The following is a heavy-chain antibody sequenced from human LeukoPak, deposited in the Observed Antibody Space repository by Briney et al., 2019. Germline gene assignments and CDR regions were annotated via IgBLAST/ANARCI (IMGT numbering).Heavy chain of an antibody. CDR2: IYTSGST. V-gene: IGHV4-4*07. J-gene: IGHJ4*02. CDR1: GGSISSYY. Sequence: PSETLSLTCTVSGGSISSYYWSWIRQPAGKGLEWIGRIYTSGSTNYNPSLKSRVTISVDTSKNQFSLRLSSVTAADTAMYYCARHLSWSGYPKVDYWGQGSLVTVSS. CDR3: ARHLSWSGYPKVDY. D-gene: IGHD3-3*01.